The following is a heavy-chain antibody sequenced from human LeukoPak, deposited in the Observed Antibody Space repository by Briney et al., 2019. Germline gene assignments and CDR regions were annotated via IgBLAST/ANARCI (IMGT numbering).Heavy chain of an antibody. D-gene: IGHD3-10*01. CDR2: ISSSGSTI. Sequence: PGGSLRLSCAASGFTFSSYEMNWVRQAPGKGLEWVSYISSSGSTIYYADSVKGRFTISRDNAKNSLYLQMNSLRAEDTAVYYCARGGFFAEYFQHWGQGTQVTVSS. CDR3: ARGGFFAEYFQH. CDR1: GFTFSSYE. J-gene: IGHJ1*01. V-gene: IGHV3-48*03.